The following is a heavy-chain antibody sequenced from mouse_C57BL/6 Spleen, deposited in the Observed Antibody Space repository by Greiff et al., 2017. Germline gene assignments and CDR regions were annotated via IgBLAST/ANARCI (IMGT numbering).Heavy chain of an antibody. CDR3: ARSEQLRPYYYAMDY. Sequence: EVQLQQSGPELVKPGASVKISCKASGYSFTGYYMNWVKQSPEKSLEWIGEINPSTGGTTYNQKFKAKATLTVDKSSSTAYMQLKSLTSEDPAVYYCARSEQLRPYYYAMDYWGQGTSVTVSA. D-gene: IGHD3-2*02. V-gene: IGHV1-42*01. J-gene: IGHJ4*01. CDR1: GYSFTGYY. CDR2: INPSTGGT.